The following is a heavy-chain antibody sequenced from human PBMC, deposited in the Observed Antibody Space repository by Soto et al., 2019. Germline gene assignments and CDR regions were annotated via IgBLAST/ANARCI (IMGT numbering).Heavy chain of an antibody. D-gene: IGHD3-10*01. CDR1: GFTFSSYS. CDR2: ISSSSSTI. J-gene: IGHJ3*02. Sequence: PGGSLRLSCAASGFTFSSYSMNWVRQAPGKGLEWVSYISSSSSTIYYADSVKGRFTISRDNAKNSLYLQMNSLRDEDTAVYYCARDRYYYGSGSYLFAFDIWGQGTMVTV. CDR3: ARDRYYYGSGSYLFAFDI. V-gene: IGHV3-48*02.